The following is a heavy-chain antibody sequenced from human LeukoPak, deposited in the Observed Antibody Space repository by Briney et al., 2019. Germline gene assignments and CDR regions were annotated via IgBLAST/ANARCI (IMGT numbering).Heavy chain of an antibody. CDR1: GGSITGYY. CDR2: IHYTGAN. V-gene: IGHV4-34*01. J-gene: IGHJ4*02. D-gene: IGHD3-9*01. CDR3: ARGNILTGYCFDF. Sequence: SETLSLTCAVYGGSITGYYWSWIRQTPGRGLEWVGEIHYTGANSYNPYLKSRATISTNTSKNQFSLRLSSVTAADTDVYYCARGNILTGYCFDFWGQGALVTVSS.